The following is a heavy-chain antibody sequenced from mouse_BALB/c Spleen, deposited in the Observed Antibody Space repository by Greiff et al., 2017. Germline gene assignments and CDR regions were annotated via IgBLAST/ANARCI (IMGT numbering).Heavy chain of an antibody. CDR1: GYSITSDYA. J-gene: IGHJ1*01. CDR3: ARHYYYGSSWYFDV. V-gene: IGHV3-2*02. CDR2: ISYSGST. D-gene: IGHD1-1*01. Sequence: EVHLVESGPGLVKPSQSLSLTCTVTGYSITSDYAWNWIRQFPGNKLEWMGYISYSGSTSYNPSLKSRISITRDTSKNQFFLQLNSVTTEDTATYYCARHYYYGSSWYFDVWGAGTTVTVSS.